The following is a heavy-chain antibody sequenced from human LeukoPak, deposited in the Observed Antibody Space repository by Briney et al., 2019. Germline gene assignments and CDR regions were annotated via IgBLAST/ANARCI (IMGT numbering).Heavy chain of an antibody. Sequence: PGGSLRLSCAASGLTFSTYWMNWVRQAPGKGLEWVANIKEDGSEKYYVDSVKGRFTISRDNAKNSVHLQMNSLRAEDTAIYYCARNARGPGDYWGQGTVVTVSS. CDR1: GLTFSTYW. D-gene: IGHD2-2*01. CDR2: IKEDGSEK. V-gene: IGHV3-7*01. CDR3: ARNARGPGDY. J-gene: IGHJ4*02.